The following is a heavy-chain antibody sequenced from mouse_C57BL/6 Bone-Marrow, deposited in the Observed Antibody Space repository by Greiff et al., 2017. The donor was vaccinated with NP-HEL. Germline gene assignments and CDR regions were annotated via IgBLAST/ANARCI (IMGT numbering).Heavy chain of an antibody. J-gene: IGHJ2*01. Sequence: DVMLVESGGGLVKPGGSLKLSCAASGFTFSSYAMSWVRQTPEKRLEWVATISDGGSYTYYPDNVKGRFTISRDNAKNNLYLQMSHLKSEDTAMYYCAREDYETDYWGQGTTLTVSS. CDR2: ISDGGSYT. D-gene: IGHD2-4*01. V-gene: IGHV5-4*01. CDR1: GFTFSSYA. CDR3: AREDYETDY.